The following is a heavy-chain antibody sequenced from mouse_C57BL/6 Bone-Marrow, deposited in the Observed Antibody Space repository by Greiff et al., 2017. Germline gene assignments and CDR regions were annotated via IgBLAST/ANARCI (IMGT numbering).Heavy chain of an antibody. Sequence: VQLVESGAGLVKPGASVKLSCTASGYTFTDYGMHWVRQGPGQGLEWIGFISTGSGSTYYTETFKGRSTMSVDNAYNTPYMQISSLTSEDTAVYYCARVEYWGSSCDYWGQGTTLTVSS. V-gene: IGHV1-64*01. CDR2: ISTGSGST. J-gene: IGHJ2*01. CDR3: ARVEYWGSSCDY. CDR1: GYTFTDYG. D-gene: IGHD1-1*01.